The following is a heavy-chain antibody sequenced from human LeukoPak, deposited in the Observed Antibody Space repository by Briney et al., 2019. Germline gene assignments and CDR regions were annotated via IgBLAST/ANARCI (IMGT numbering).Heavy chain of an antibody. CDR3: ARGNERYARFDF. V-gene: IGHV4-59*08. Sequence: PSETLSLTCAVYGGSFSGYYWSWIRQPPGKGLEWIGYIYYSGSIKYNPSLQSRVTISIDTSKNQFSLKVNSVTAADTAVYYCARGNERYARFDFWGQGTLVSVSS. J-gene: IGHJ4*02. CDR2: IYYSGSI. CDR1: GGSFSGYY. D-gene: IGHD1-1*01.